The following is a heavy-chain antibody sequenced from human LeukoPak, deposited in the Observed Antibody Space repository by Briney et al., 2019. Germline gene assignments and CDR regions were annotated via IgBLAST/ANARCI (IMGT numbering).Heavy chain of an antibody. CDR1: GGSISSDY. J-gene: IGHJ4*02. Sequence: SETLSLTCSVSGGSISSDYWNWIRQPAGKGLEWIGRIYTSGSTNYNPSLKSRVTMSVDTSKNQFSLKLSSVTAADTAVYYCARAAPSLVVVTDINYFDYWGQGTLVTVSS. CDR3: ARAAPSLVVVTDINYFDY. V-gene: IGHV4-4*07. CDR2: IYTSGST. D-gene: IGHD2-21*02.